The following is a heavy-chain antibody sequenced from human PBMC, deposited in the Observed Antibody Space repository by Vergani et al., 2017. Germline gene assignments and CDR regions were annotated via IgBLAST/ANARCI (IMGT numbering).Heavy chain of an antibody. CDR3: AREIDIVVVVAAIYFDY. J-gene: IGHJ4*02. CDR1: GGSISSGSYY. D-gene: IGHD2-15*01. Sequence: QVQLQESGPGLVKPSQTLSLTCTVSGGSISSGSYYWSWIRQPAGKGLEWIGRIYTSGSTNYNPSLKSRVTISVDTSKNQFSLKLSSVTAADTAVYYCAREIDIVVVVAAIYFDYWGQGTLVTVSS. CDR2: IYTSGST. V-gene: IGHV4-61*02.